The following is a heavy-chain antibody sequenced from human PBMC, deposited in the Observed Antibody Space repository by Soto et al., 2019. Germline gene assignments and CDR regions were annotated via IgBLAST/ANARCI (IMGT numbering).Heavy chain of an antibody. CDR2: IYYSGGT. CDR3: VIVTWSLYKRYNCDF. Sequence: QVQLQESGPGLVKPSQTLSLTCTVSGGSISSGDYHWSWIRQSPGKGLEWIAYIYYSGGTYYNPSLESRVTITLVTSMNECSLILSSVTAAVTAVYYCVIVTWSLYKRYNCDFWGQGTLVTVS. D-gene: IGHD3-10*01. CDR1: GGSISSGDYH. J-gene: IGHJ4*02. V-gene: IGHV4-30-4*01.